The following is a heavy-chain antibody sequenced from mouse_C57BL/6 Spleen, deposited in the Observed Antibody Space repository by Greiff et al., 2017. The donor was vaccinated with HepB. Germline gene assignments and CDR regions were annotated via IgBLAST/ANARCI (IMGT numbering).Heavy chain of an antibody. V-gene: IGHV14-4*01. CDR1: GFTITDDY. J-gene: IGHJ2*01. CDR3: SKAGGSGDVEC. Sequence: VQLQQSGAELVRPGASVKLSCTASGFTITDDYMHWVKQRPEQGLEWIGWIDPENGDTDYDSKFQGKATITADTSSNTAYLQLSSLTSEDTAVYYCSKAGGSGDVECWGQGTTVTVSS. CDR2: IDPENGDT. D-gene: IGHD3-2*02.